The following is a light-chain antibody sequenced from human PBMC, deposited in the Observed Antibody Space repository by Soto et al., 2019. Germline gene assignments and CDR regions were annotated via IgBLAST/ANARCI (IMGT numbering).Light chain of an antibody. Sequence: LTQPYSLSVSPGQSITIACTGTSSDVGGYNFVSWYQQHPGKAPKLIIYDVNNRPSGVPARFSGSKSGNTASLTISGLQAEDESDYYCSSYTSSSTPYVFGTGTKVTVL. V-gene: IGLV2-14*01. CDR2: DVN. J-gene: IGLJ1*01. CDR3: SSYTSSSTPYV. CDR1: SSDVGGYNF.